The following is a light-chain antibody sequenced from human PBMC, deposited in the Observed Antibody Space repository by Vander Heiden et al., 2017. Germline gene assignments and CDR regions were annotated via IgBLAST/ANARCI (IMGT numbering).Light chain of an antibody. V-gene: IGLV1-44*01. CDR3: AAWDDSLNGYV. J-gene: IGLJ1*01. CDR2: SNN. CDR1: SSNIGSNT. Sequence: QSVLTQPPSASVTPGQRVTISCSGSSSNIGSNTVNWYQQLPGTAPKLLIYSNNHRPSGVPDRFSGSKSGTSASLAISGLQSEDEADYYCAAWDDSLNGYVFGTVTKVTVL.